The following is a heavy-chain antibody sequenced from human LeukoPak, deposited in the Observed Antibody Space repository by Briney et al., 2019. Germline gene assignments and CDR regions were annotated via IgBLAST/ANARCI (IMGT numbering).Heavy chain of an antibody. J-gene: IGHJ4*02. CDR2: ISHDGTIK. Sequence: SLRLSCAASGFLSSTYGLHWVRQAPGKGLEWVAFISHDGTIKYYADSVKGRFAISRDTSKNTLFLQMNSLRAEDTAVYYCARDRWEFYGSGSSLDYWGQGTLVTVSS. D-gene: IGHD3-10*01. V-gene: IGHV3-30*03. CDR3: ARDRWEFYGSGSSLDY. CDR1: GFLSSTYG.